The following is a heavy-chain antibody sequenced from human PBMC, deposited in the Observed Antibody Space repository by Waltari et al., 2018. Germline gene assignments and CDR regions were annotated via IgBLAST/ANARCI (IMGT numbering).Heavy chain of an antibody. CDR3: ARGTYYYDNSGPYFDS. D-gene: IGHD3-22*01. J-gene: IGHJ5*01. Sequence: EVQLVESGGGLVQPGGSLRLSCAASGFTLSRHWMHWVRQAPGKGLVWVSRFKSGGSSTGYADAVKGRFTISRDNAKNTVYLQMDSLRGEDTAVYYCARGTYYYDNSGPYFDSWGQGTLVTVTS. CDR2: FKSGGSST. CDR1: GFTLSRHW. V-gene: IGHV3-74*01.